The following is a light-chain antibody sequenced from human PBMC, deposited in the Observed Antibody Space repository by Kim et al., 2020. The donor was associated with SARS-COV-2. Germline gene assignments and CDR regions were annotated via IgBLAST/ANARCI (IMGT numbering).Light chain of an antibody. J-gene: IGLJ3*02. CDR3: NSRDSSGNHWV. CDR1: SLRSYY. Sequence: SSELTQDPALSVALGQTVRITCQGDSLRSYYASWYQQKPGQAPVLGIYGKNNRPSGIPDRFSGSSSGNTASLTITGAQTEDEADYYCNSRDSSGNHWVFR. CDR2: GKN. V-gene: IGLV3-19*01.